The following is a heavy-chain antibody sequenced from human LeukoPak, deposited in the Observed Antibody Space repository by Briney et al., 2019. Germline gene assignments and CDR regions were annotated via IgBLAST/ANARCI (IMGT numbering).Heavy chain of an antibody. D-gene: IGHD3-9*01. J-gene: IGHJ4*02. CDR3: ARGVLTGYYGDFDY. V-gene: IGHV4-31*03. CDR1: GGSVSSGGYY. CDR2: IYYSDS. Sequence: PSETLSLTCTVSGGSVSSGGYYWSWIRQHPGKGLEWIGYIYYSDSYYNPSLKSRVSISVGTSKNQFSLNLNSVTAADTAVYYCARGVLTGYYGDFDYWGQGTLVTVSS.